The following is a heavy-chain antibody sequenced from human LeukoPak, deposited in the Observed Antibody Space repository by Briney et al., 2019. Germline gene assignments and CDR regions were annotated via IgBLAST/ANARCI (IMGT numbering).Heavy chain of an antibody. Sequence: PGGSLRLSCAASGFTFSSYGMHWVRQAPGKGLEWVAVISYDGSNKYYADSVKGRFTISRDNSKNTLYLQMNSLRAEDTAVYYCASTTGYNWFDPWGQGTLVTVSS. J-gene: IGHJ5*02. V-gene: IGHV3-30*03. CDR2: ISYDGSNK. D-gene: IGHD1-14*01. CDR1: GFTFSSYG. CDR3: ASTTGYNWFDP.